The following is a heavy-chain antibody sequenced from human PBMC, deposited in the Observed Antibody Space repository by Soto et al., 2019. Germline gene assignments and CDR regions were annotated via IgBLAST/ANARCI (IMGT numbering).Heavy chain of an antibody. D-gene: IGHD1-26*01. V-gene: IGHV3-33*01. CDR2: IWHDGSNE. Sequence: QVQLVESGGGVVQPGRSLRLSCAASGFASSPNGMHWVRQAPGKGLEWVALIWHDGSNENYADAVKGRFTISRDNSKNALYLQMTSLRNEDTAVYYCARGDGGTMGTFSGYWGQGTLVIVSS. CDR3: ARGDGGTMGTFSGY. J-gene: IGHJ4*02. CDR1: GFASSPNG.